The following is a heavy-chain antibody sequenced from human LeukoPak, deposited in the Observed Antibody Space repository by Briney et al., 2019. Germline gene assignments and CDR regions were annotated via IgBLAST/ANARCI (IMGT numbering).Heavy chain of an antibody. V-gene: IGHV3-23*01. CDR2: ITATYSIT. D-gene: IGHD3-10*01. J-gene: IGHJ4*02. CDR1: GFTFSSYA. CDR3: AKLFDSGTYNNFFHY. Sequence: PGGSLRLSCAASGFTFSSYAMSWGRQAPGKGLEWVSPITATYSITYDADSVQGRFTISRDNPKNTLVLQMNSLRPEDTAIYYCAKLFDSGTYNNFFHYWGQGTLVTVSS.